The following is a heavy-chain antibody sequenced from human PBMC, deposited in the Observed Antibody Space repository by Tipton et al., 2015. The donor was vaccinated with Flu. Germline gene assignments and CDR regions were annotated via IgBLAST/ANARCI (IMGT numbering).Heavy chain of an antibody. V-gene: IGHV4-31*03. Sequence: TLSLTCTVSGGSVSSGSYYWSWIRQHPGKGLEWIGYIYYSGSTYYNPSLKSRVTISVDTSKNQFSLKLSSVTAADTAVYYCARDHYDLGPVDYWGQGTLVTVSS. J-gene: IGHJ4*02. CDR2: IYYSGST. D-gene: IGHD3-16*01. CDR3: ARDHYDLGPVDY. CDR1: GGSVSSGSYY.